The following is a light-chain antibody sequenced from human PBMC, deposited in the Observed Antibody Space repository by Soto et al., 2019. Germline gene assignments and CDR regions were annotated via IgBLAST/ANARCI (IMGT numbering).Light chain of an antibody. Sequence: QSVLTQPASVSGSPGQSITISCTGTSSDVGGYDYVSWYQQNPGKAPKLLISDVTDRASGVSHRFSGSKSGNTATLTISGLQAEDETDYYCSSGTNSVIHVVFGEGTKVTVL. J-gene: IGLJ3*02. V-gene: IGLV2-14*01. CDR2: DVT. CDR3: SSGTNSVIHVV. CDR1: SSDVGGYDY.